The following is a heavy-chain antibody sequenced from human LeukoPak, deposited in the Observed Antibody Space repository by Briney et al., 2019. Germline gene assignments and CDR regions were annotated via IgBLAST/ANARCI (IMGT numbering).Heavy chain of an antibody. CDR3: RRITMVRGVINDY. CDR1: GFTFSNAW. J-gene: IGHJ4*02. Sequence: GGSLRLSWAASGFTFSNAWMSWVRQPPGKGLGWVGRIKSKTDGGTTDYAAPVKGRFTISRDDSKNTLYLQMNSLKTEDKAVYYCRRITMVRGVINDYWGQGTLVTVSS. V-gene: IGHV3-15*01. D-gene: IGHD3-10*01. CDR2: IKSKTDGGTT.